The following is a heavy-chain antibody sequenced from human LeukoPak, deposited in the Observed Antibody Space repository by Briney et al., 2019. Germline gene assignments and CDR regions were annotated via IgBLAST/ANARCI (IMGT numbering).Heavy chain of an antibody. CDR1: GGTFSSYA. D-gene: IGHD2-2*01. CDR3: AITNRQVPAAIDY. J-gene: IGHJ4*02. Sequence: SVKVSCKASGGTFSSYAISWVRQAPGQGLEWMGGIIPIFGTANYAQKFQGRVTITADESTSTAHMELSSLRSEDTAVYYCAITNRQVPAAIDYWGQGTLVTVSS. CDR2: IIPIFGTA. V-gene: IGHV1-69*13.